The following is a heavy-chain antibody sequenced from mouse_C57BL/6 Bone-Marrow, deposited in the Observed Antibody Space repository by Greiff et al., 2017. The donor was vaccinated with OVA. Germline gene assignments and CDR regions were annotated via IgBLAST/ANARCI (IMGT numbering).Heavy chain of an antibody. CDR2: ISSGGSYT. J-gene: IGHJ4*01. CDR1: GFTFSSYG. V-gene: IGHV5-6*01. Sequence: EVKLVESGGDLVKPGGSLKLSCAASGFTFSSYGMSWVRQTPDKRLEWVATISSGGSYTYYPDSVKGRFTISRDNAKNTLYLQMSSLKSEDTAMYYCARHYYGSMAMDYWGQGTSVTVSS. D-gene: IGHD1-1*01. CDR3: ARHYYGSMAMDY.